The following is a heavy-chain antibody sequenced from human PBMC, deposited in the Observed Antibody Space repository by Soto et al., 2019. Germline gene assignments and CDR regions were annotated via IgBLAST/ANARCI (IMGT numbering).Heavy chain of an antibody. J-gene: IGHJ5*02. CDR3: ARMASFGSLNWFDP. V-gene: IGHV1-8*02. CDR2: MNPGSGDT. CDR1: GYTFTDYY. D-gene: IGHD5-18*01. Sequence: QVQLVQSGAEVKKPGASVKVSCKASGYTFTDYYMHWVRQATGQGLEWMGWMNPGSGDTGYAQKFQGRVTMTRNISIATAYMELSSLRSEDTAIYYCARMASFGSLNWFDPWGQGTLVTVSS.